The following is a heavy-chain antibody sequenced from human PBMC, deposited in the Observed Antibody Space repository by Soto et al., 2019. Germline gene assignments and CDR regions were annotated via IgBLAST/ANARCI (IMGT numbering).Heavy chain of an antibody. CDR1: VCSIISSSCC. CDR3: ESVNGKKYLET. CDR2: IYYSGIT. Sequence: PSSTXSLTCTVAVCSIISSSCCLGWIRQPPGKVLEWIGSIYYSGITYYNPSLKSRVTISVDTSKNQFSLKLSSVTAADTAVYYCESVNGKKYLETWGQGTLV. D-gene: IGHD1-1*01. J-gene: IGHJ5*02. V-gene: IGHV4-39*01.